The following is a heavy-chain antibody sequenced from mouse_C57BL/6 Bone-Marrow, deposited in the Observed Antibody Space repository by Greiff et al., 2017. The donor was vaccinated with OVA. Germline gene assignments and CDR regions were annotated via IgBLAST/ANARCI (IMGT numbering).Heavy chain of an antibody. J-gene: IGHJ2*01. CDR3: ASGTLYYFDY. CDR1: GYSITSGYY. Sequence: ESGPGLVKPSQSLSLTCSVTGYSITSGYYWNWIRQFPGNKLEWMGYISYDGSNNYNPSLKNRISITRDTSKNQFFLKLNSVTTEDTATYYCASGTLYYFDYWGQGTTLTVSS. V-gene: IGHV3-6*01. D-gene: IGHD5-1*01. CDR2: ISYDGSN.